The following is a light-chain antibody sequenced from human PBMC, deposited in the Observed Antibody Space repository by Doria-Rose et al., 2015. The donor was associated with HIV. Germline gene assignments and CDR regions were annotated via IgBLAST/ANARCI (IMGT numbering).Light chain of an antibody. V-gene: IGKV3-20*01. CDR1: QRFSSTY. J-gene: IGKJ1*01. CDR3: HQYGTSWT. CDR2: DGS. Sequence: EIVMTQSPGTLSLSPRERATLSCRDSQRFSSTYLAWYQQKPGQAPSLLIYDGSTRATGIPDRFSASGSGTDFTLTINRLEPEDFALYYCHQYGTSWTFGQGTKVEI.